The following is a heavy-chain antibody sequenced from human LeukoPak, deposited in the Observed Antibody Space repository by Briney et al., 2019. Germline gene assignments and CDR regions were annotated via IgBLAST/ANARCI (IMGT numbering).Heavy chain of an antibody. CDR2: IYYSGST. V-gene: IGHV4-39*01. CDR1: GGSISSNVYY. CDR3: ATADHSSGYCQSDY. D-gene: IGHD3-22*01. Sequence: KPSETLSLTCTVSGGSISSNVYYWDWIRQPPGKGLEWIGSIYYSGSTYYNPSLKSRVAISVDTSKNQFSLKLSSVTAADTAVYSCATADHSSGYCQSDYWGQGTLVTVSS. J-gene: IGHJ4*02.